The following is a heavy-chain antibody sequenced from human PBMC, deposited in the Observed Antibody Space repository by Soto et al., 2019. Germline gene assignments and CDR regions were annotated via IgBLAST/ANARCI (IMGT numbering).Heavy chain of an antibody. CDR1: GFTFSNYY. V-gene: IGHV3-11*01. CDR2: ISSTGRTI. CDR3: ARSYSSGWEFDY. Sequence: GGSLRLSCGASGFTFSNYYMSWIRQAPGKGLEWVSYISSTGRTIYYADSVKGRFTVSRDNAQNSLSLKLNSLRVEDTAVYYCARSYSSGWEFDYWGQGTQVTV. D-gene: IGHD6-19*01. J-gene: IGHJ4*02.